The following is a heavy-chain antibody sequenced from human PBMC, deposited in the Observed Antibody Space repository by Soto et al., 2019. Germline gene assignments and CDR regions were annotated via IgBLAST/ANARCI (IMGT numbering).Heavy chain of an antibody. Sequence: ASVKVSCKASGYTLTDYFMHWVRQAPGQGLEWMGWISPNNGGTNYAQKFQGRVTMTRDTSISAAYMELSSLRSEDTAVYYCARGGYFDSSNYLAYWGLGTLVTVSS. V-gene: IGHV1-2*02. CDR1: GYTLTDYF. CDR3: ARGGYFDSSNYLAY. CDR2: ISPNNGGT. J-gene: IGHJ4*02. D-gene: IGHD3-22*01.